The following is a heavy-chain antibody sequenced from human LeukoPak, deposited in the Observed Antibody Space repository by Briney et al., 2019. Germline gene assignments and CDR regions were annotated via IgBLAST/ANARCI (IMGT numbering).Heavy chain of an antibody. Sequence: PSETLSLTCTVPGGSISSYYWSWIRQPPGKGLEWIGYIYYSGSTNYNPSLKSRVTISVATSKNQFSLKLSSVTAADPAVYYCARALYYYGSGKDYYYGMDVWGQGTTVTVSS. CDR2: IYYSGST. D-gene: IGHD3-10*01. CDR1: GGSISSYY. V-gene: IGHV4-59*01. CDR3: ARALYYYGSGKDYYYGMDV. J-gene: IGHJ6*02.